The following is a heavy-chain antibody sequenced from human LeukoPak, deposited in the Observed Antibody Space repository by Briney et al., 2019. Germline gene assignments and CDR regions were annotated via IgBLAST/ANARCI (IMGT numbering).Heavy chain of an antibody. CDR2: IYTSGST. D-gene: IGHD3-22*01. Sequence: SETLSLTCTVSGGSIRSYYWSWIRQPAGKGLEWIGRIYTSGSTNYNPSLKSRVTMSVDTSKNQFSLKLSSVTAADTAVYYCARSDSSARGGSMDVWGQGTTVTVSS. CDR3: ARSDSSARGGSMDV. J-gene: IGHJ6*02. CDR1: GGSIRSYY. V-gene: IGHV4-4*07.